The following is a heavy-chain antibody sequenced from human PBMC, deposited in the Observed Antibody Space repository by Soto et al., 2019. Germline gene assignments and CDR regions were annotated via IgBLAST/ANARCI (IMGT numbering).Heavy chain of an antibody. D-gene: IGHD4-17*01. J-gene: IGHJ6*02. CDR2: IYYSGST. CDR3: ARADYGENYGMDV. CDR1: GGSISSGGYY. V-gene: IGHV4-31*03. Sequence: PSETLSLTCTVSGGSISSGGYYWSWIRQHPGKGLEWIGYIYYSGSTYYNPSLKSRVTISVDTSKNQFSLKLSSVTAADTAVYYCARADYGENYGMDVWGQGTTVTVSS.